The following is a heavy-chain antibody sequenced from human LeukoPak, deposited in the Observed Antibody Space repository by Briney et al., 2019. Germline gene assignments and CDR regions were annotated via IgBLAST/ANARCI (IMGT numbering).Heavy chain of an antibody. CDR2: IYHSGST. D-gene: IGHD4-23*01. J-gene: IGHJ5*02. Sequence: SETLSLTCTVSGYSPSSGYYWGWIRPPPGKGLEWIGSIYHSGSTYYNPSLKSRVTISVDTSKNQFSLKLSSVTAADTAAYYCARGRSTVVIHWFDPWGQGTLVTVSS. CDR3: ARGRSTVVIHWFDP. CDR1: GYSPSSGYY. V-gene: IGHV4-38-2*02.